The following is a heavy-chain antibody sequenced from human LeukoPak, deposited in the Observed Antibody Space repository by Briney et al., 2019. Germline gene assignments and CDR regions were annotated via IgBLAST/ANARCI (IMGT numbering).Heavy chain of an antibody. Sequence: ASVKVSCKASGYTFTSYYMHWVRQAPGQGLEWMGRINPNSGGTNYAQKFQGRVTMTRDTSISTAYMELSRLRSDDTAVYYCARAFNDNSPKRNIHFDYWGQGTLVTVSS. J-gene: IGHJ4*02. CDR3: ARAFNDNSPKRNIHFDY. V-gene: IGHV1-2*06. CDR2: INPNSGGT. CDR1: GYTFTSYY. D-gene: IGHD4-23*01.